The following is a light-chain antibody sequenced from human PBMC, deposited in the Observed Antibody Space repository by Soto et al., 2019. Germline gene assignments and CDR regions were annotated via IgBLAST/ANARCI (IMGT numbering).Light chain of an antibody. J-gene: IGKJ5*01. Sequence: EVVLTQSPATLSLSPGERATLSCRASQNVGIYLAWYQQKPGQAPRLLIYDASNRATGIPARFSGSGSATDFTLTISSLEAEDFAVYYCQQRNIWPPVTFGQGTRLEIK. V-gene: IGKV3-11*01. CDR2: DAS. CDR3: QQRNIWPPVT. CDR1: QNVGIY.